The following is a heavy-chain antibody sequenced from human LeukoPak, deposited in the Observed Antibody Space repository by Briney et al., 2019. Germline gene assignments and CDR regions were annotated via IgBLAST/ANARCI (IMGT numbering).Heavy chain of an antibody. CDR2: IIPIFGTA. Sequence: SVKVSCKASGGTFSSYAISWVRQAPGQGLEWMGGIIPIFGTANYAQKFQGRVTITADESTSTAYMELSSLRSEDTAVYYCARLTVAATPGWFDPWGQGTLVTVSS. CDR1: GGTFSSYA. J-gene: IGHJ5*02. V-gene: IGHV1-69*13. D-gene: IGHD2-15*01. CDR3: ARLTVAATPGWFDP.